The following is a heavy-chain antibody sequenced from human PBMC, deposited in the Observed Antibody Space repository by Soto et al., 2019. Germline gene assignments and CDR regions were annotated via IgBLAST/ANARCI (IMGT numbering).Heavy chain of an antibody. CDR1: GGSISSYS. D-gene: IGHD6-13*01. Sequence: SETLSLTCTVSGGSISSYSWSWIRQPAGKGLEWIGRIYTSGSTNYNPSLKSRVTMSVDTSKNQFSLKLSSVTAADTAVHYCASSIAAAGTWYFDYWGQGTLVTVSS. J-gene: IGHJ4*02. CDR2: IYTSGST. V-gene: IGHV4-4*07. CDR3: ASSIAAAGTWYFDY.